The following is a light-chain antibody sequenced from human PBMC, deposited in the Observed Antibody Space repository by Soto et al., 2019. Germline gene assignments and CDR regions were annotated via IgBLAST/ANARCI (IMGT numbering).Light chain of an antibody. Sequence: QAVLTQPPSVSAAPGQKVTISCSGSSSNIENNYVSWYQQLPGTAPKLLIYSDNRRPSGVPDRLSGSKSGTSASLAISGLQSEDEADYYCAAWDNSLSGWVFGGGTKLTVL. CDR2: SDN. V-gene: IGLV1-47*02. J-gene: IGLJ3*02. CDR1: SSNIENNY. CDR3: AAWDNSLSGWV.